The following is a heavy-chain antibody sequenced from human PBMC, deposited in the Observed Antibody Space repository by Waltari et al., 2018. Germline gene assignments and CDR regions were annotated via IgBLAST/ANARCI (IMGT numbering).Heavy chain of an antibody. V-gene: IGHV3-21*01. CDR1: GFPSSRSR. CDR2: ISSSSSYI. J-gene: IGHJ3*02. D-gene: IGHD3-10*01. Sequence: VHLVESRGGLVKPGWFLNLSCAASGFPSSRSRLNSVCQAPGKGLGWVSSISSSSSYIYYADSVKGRFTISRDNAKNSLYLQMNSLRAEDTAVYYCARDFHTMVVTAGAFDIWGQGTMVTVSS. CDR3: ARDFHTMVVTAGAFDI.